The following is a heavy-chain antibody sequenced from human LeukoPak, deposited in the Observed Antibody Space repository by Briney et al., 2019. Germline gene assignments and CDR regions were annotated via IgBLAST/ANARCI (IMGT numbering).Heavy chain of an antibody. Sequence: ASVKVSCKTSGYTFTTYHINWVRQVTGQGLERLGWMNPYSGDRGYAQKFQGRLSITSDASISTAYMELSSLKSDDTAVYFCARTTSLTASGYDCWGQGTLVTVSA. V-gene: IGHV1-8*03. CDR1: GYTFTTYH. D-gene: IGHD4-17*01. CDR3: ARTTSLTASGYDC. CDR2: MNPYSGDR. J-gene: IGHJ4*02.